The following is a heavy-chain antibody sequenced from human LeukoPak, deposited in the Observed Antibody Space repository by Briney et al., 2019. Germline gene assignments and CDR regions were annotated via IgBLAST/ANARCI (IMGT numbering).Heavy chain of an antibody. J-gene: IGHJ5*02. CDR2: IHHDGST. D-gene: IGHD2-2*01. CDR3: ARRDIVVVPAAPFDP. Sequence: PSGTLSLTCAVSGDSISSSIWWSWVRQPPGKGLEWIGEIHHDGSTNYNPSLKSRLTISVDTSKNQFSLKLSSVTAADTAVYYCARRDIVVVPAAPFDPWGPGTLVTVSS. V-gene: IGHV4-4*02. CDR1: GDSISSSIW.